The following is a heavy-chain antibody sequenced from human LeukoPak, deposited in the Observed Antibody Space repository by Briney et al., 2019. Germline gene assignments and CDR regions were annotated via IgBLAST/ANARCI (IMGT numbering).Heavy chain of an antibody. J-gene: IGHJ4*02. Sequence: PSETLSLTCTVSGASFTSSTYYWGWIRQPPGKGLEWIGSIYYSGSTYYNPYLKSRVPMSVDTSKNQFSLKLSSVTAADTAVYYCARHAGGISATGTRPFDYWGQGTLVTVSS. D-gene: IGHD6-13*01. V-gene: IGHV4-39*01. CDR2: IYYSGST. CDR3: ARHAGGISATGTRPFDY. CDR1: GASFTSSTYY.